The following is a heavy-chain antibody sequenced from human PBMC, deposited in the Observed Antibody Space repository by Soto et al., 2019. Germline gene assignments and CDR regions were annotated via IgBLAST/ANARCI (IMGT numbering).Heavy chain of an antibody. Sequence: PSETRSLTCSVSPGSMRTYYWTWIRQSPGKGLEWIGQISHTGRTKYNPSLESRVTISVDTSRKQFSLKLSSVTAADTALYYCARDDTTGLFDFWGQGTLVTVSS. CDR1: PGSMRTYY. J-gene: IGHJ4*02. CDR3: ARDDTTGLFDF. D-gene: IGHD4-17*01. V-gene: IGHV4-59*01. CDR2: ISHTGRT.